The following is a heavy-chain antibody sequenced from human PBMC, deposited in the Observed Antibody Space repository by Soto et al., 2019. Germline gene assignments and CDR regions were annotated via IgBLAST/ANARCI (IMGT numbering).Heavy chain of an antibody. V-gene: IGHV3-23*01. Sequence: DVQLLESGGGLVQPGGSLTLSCAASRFTFSDFAMSWVRQAPGKGLEWVSSIGGGGTDTYYADSVKGRFTISRDNSKNTLYLQMDSLRDEDTAVYYCAKDAVPYNGKWDWFDSWCQGTLVIVSS. CDR3: AKDAVPYNGKWDWFDS. CDR1: RFTFSDFA. J-gene: IGHJ5*01. D-gene: IGHD1-20*01. CDR2: IGGGGTDT.